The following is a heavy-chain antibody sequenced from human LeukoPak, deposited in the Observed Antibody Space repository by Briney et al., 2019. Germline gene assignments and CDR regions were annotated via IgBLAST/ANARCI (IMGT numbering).Heavy chain of an antibody. CDR1: GGSISSYY. CDR2: IYYSGST. CDR3: ARGYDFWSGYYLP. Sequence: SETLPLTCTVSGGSISSYYWSWIRQPPGKGLEWIGYIYYSGSTNYNPSLKSRVTISVDTSKNQFSLKLSSVTAADTAVYYCARGYDFWSGYYLPWGQGTLVTVSS. J-gene: IGHJ5*02. V-gene: IGHV4-59*01. D-gene: IGHD3-3*01.